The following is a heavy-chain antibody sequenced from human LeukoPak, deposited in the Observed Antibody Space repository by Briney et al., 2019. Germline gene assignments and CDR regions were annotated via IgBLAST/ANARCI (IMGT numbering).Heavy chain of an antibody. J-gene: IGHJ6*03. D-gene: IGHD1-26*01. CDR1: GFTFDDYG. CDR2: INWNGGST. CDR3: ARDRGVGAIFSCYYYMDV. Sequence: GGSLRLSCAASGFTFDDYGMSWVRQAPGKGLGWVSGINWNGGSTGYADSVKGRFTISRDNAKNSLYLQMNSLRAEDTALYYCARDRGVGAIFSCYYYMDVWGKGTTVTVSS. V-gene: IGHV3-20*04.